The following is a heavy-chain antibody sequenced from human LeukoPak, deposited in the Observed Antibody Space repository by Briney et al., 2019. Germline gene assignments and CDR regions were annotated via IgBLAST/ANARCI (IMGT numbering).Heavy chain of an antibody. V-gene: IGHV1-18*04. Sequence: ASVKVSCKASGYTFTSYGISWVRQAPGQGLEWMGWISAYNGNTNYAQKLQGRVTMTTDTSTSTAYTELRSLRSDDTAVYYCARRGPVLTYLGGGRGWFDPWGQGTLVTVSS. CDR3: ARRGPVLTYLGGGRGWFDP. J-gene: IGHJ5*02. D-gene: IGHD1-26*01. CDR1: GYTFTSYG. CDR2: ISAYNGNT.